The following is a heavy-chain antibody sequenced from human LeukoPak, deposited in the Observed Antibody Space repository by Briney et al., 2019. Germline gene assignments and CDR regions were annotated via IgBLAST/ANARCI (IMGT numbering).Heavy chain of an antibody. CDR3: ARGRRLRFDS. D-gene: IGHD5-24*01. CDR2: INHSGST. J-gene: IGHJ5*01. CDR1: GGSFSGYY. Sequence: SETLSLTCAVYGGSFSGYYWSWIRQPPGKGLEWIGEINHSGSTNYNPSLKSRVTISVDTSKNQFSLKLSSVTAADTAVYYCARGRRLRFDSWGQGTLVTVSS. V-gene: IGHV4-34*01.